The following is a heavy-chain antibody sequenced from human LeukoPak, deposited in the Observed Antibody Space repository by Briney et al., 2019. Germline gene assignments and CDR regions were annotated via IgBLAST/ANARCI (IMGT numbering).Heavy chain of an antibody. CDR1: GGSISSGGCY. D-gene: IGHD1-26*01. CDR2: IYHSGST. J-gene: IGHJ4*02. V-gene: IGHV4-30-2*01. CDR3: ARQGGYSGSYVQI. Sequence: PSQTLSLTCTVSGGSISSGGCYWSWIRQPPGKGLEWIGYIYHSGSTYYNPSLKSRVTISVDTSKNQFSLKLSSVTAADTAVYYCARQGGYSGSYVQIWGQGTLVTVSS.